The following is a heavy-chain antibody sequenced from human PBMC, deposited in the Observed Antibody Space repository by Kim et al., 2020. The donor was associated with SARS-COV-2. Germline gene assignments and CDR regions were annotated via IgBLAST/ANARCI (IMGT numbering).Heavy chain of an antibody. Sequence: GGSLRLSCAASGFTFSSFWMHWVRQVPGKGLVWVSGINGDGSSTNYADSVKGRFTISRDNAKNTLYLQMNSLRADDTAIYYCAKRDCTTASCHFYYFDYWGQGSLVNVSS. J-gene: IGHJ4*02. CDR3: AKRDCTTASCHFYYFDY. CDR1: GFTFSSFW. CDR2: INGDGSST. D-gene: IGHD2-2*01. V-gene: IGHV3-74*01.